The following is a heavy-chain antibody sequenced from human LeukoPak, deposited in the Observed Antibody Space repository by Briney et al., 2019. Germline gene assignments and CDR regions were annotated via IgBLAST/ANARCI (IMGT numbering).Heavy chain of an antibody. Sequence: ASVKVSCKASGYTFTSYDINWVRQATGQGLEWMGWMNPNSGNTGYAQKFQGRVTMTRNTSISTAYMELSSLRSEDTAVYYCARVGYSSGWYYFDYWGRGTLVTVSS. CDR2: MNPNSGNT. D-gene: IGHD6-19*01. J-gene: IGHJ4*02. CDR1: GYTFTSYD. CDR3: ARVGYSSGWYYFDY. V-gene: IGHV1-8*01.